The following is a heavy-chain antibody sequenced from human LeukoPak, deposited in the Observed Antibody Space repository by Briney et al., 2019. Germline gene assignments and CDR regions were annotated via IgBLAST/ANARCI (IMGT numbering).Heavy chain of an antibody. D-gene: IGHD3-9*01. CDR3: ARGFTVDGGDYFDY. CDR2: IYSGGST. CDR1: GFTVSSHY. V-gene: IGHV3-53*01. J-gene: IGHJ4*02. Sequence: GGPLRLSCAASGFTVSSHYMSWVRQAPGKGLEWVSVIYSGGSTYYADSVKGRFTISRDNSENTLYLQMNSLRAEDTAVYYCARGFTVDGGDYFDYWGQGTMVTVSS.